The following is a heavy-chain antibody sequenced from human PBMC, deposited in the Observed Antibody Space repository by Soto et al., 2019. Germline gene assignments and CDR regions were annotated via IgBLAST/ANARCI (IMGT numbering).Heavy chain of an antibody. CDR3: AAYPPRGGPRRYYFDY. D-gene: IGHD2-15*01. Sequence: ASVKVSCKVSGYTLTELSMHWVRQAPGKGLEWMGGFDPEDGETIYAQKFQGRVTMTEDTSTDTAYMELSSLRSEDTAVYYCAAYPPRGGPRRYYFDYWGQGTLVTVSS. V-gene: IGHV1-24*01. J-gene: IGHJ4*02. CDR2: FDPEDGET. CDR1: GYTLTELS.